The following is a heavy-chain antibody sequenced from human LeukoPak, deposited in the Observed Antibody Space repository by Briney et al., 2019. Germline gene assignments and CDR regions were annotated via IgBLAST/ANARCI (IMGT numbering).Heavy chain of an antibody. CDR2: IYYSGST. J-gene: IGHJ5*02. Sequence: SETLSLTCTVSGGSISSSSYYWGWIRQPPGKGLEWMGSIYYSGSTYYNPSLKSRVTISVDTSKNQFSPKLSSVTAADTAVYYCARTNLGVRGVSINWFDPWGQGTLVTVSS. CDR1: GGSISSSSYY. D-gene: IGHD3-10*01. CDR3: ARTNLGVRGVSINWFDP. V-gene: IGHV4-39*07.